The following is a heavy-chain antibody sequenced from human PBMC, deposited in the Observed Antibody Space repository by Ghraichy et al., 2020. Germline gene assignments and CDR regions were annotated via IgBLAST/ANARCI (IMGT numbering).Heavy chain of an antibody. J-gene: IGHJ4*02. V-gene: IGHV3-7*02. CDR2: IKQDPSEK. Sequence: LSLTCAASGLTFSGYWMNWFLQGPGKGLEWVALIKQDPSEKHYVHSVGCRFTISRDNDKKTLSLQLNSLRVEDTAVYYCAGGGGYLIEHWGQGTLVTVSS. CDR1: GLTFSGYW. D-gene: IGHD6-25*01. CDR3: AGGGGYLIEH.